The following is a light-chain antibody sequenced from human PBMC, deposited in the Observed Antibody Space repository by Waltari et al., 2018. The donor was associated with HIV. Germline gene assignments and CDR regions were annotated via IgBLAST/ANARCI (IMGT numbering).Light chain of an antibody. Sequence: QSVLTQPPSVSAAPGQRVTISCTGNTSNIGAPYDVHWYRQHPGTTPKLLIYDNNKRPSGVPDRFSGSKSGISDSLGITGLQAEDEADYYCQSYDSSLSSWVFGTGTKVTVL. CDR2: DNN. CDR1: TSNIGAPYD. J-gene: IGLJ1*01. CDR3: QSYDSSLSSWV. V-gene: IGLV1-40*01.